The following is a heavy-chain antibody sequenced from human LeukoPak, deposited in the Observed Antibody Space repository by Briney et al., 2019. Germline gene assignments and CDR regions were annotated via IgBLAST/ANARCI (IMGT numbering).Heavy chain of an antibody. V-gene: IGHV3-23*01. D-gene: IGHD2-2*01. CDR3: AKDGSIVVVPAAIFYYYYMDV. Sequence: GGSLRLSCAASGFTFSSYAMSWVRQAPGKGLEWVSAISGSGGSTYCADSVKGRFTVSRDNSKNTLYLQMNSLRAEDTAVYYCAKDGSIVVVPAAIFYYYYMDVWGKGTTGTVSS. J-gene: IGHJ6*03. CDR2: ISGSGGST. CDR1: GFTFSSYA.